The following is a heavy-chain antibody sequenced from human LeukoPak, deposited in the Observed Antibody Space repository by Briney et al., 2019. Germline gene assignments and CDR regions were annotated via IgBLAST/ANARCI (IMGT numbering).Heavy chain of an antibody. CDR3: ARDLDAAAGNSQAPDY. J-gene: IGHJ4*02. CDR2: ISSSSSYI. CDR1: GSTFSSYS. V-gene: IGHV3-21*01. D-gene: IGHD6-13*01. Sequence: SGGSLRLSCAASGSTFSSYSMNWVRQAPGKGLEWVSSISSSSSYIYYADSVKGRFTISRDNAKNSLYLQMNSLRAEDTAVYYCARDLDAAAGNSQAPDYWGQGTLVTVSS.